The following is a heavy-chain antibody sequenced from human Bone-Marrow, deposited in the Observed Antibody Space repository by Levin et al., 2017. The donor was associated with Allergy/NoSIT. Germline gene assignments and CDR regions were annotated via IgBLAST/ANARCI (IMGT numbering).Heavy chain of an antibody. J-gene: IGHJ4*02. CDR2: IWYDGSNK. CDR3: ARDRGYSGYEEFDY. Sequence: PGGSLRLSCAASGFTFSSYGMHWVRQAPGKGLEWVAVIWYDGSNKYYADSVKGRFTISRDNSKNTLYLQMNSLRAEDTAVYYCARDRGYSGYEEFDYWGQGTLVTVSS. CDR1: GFTFSSYG. D-gene: IGHD5-12*01. V-gene: IGHV3-33*01.